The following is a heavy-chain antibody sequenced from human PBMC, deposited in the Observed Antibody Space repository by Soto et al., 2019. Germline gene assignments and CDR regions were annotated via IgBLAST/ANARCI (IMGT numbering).Heavy chain of an antibody. V-gene: IGHV4-30-4*01. J-gene: IGHJ4*02. CDR2: IYYTGST. D-gene: IGHD4-17*01. Sequence: PSETLSLTCTVSGGSISSGDYYWSWIRQPPGKGLEWIGYIYYTGSTDYNPSLKSRVTISLDTSKNQFSLKLSSVTAADTAVYYCARMTTRYYFDYWGLGTLVTVS. CDR3: ARMTTRYYFDY. CDR1: GGSISSGDYY.